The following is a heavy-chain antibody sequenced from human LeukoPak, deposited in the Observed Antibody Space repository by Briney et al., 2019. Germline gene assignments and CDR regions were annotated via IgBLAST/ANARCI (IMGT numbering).Heavy chain of an antibody. Sequence: SETLSLTCTVSRVSFSSRPYYWGWIRQPAGKGLEWIGRIYTSGDTDYNPSLSSRVTISVDTSKNEFSLKLNALTASDTAIYYWARVVPYIEFDPWGQGILVIVSS. J-gene: IGHJ5*02. D-gene: IGHD5-12*01. CDR1: RVSFSSRPYY. CDR3: ARVVPYIEFDP. V-gene: IGHV4-61*02. CDR2: IYTSGDT.